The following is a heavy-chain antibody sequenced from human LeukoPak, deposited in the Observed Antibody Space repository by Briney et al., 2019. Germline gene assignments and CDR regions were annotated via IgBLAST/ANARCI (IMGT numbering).Heavy chain of an antibody. CDR2: INPNSGGT. CDR3: ARSPPVRMTTVTNPIRFPDY. D-gene: IGHD4-17*01. V-gene: IGHV1-2*02. Sequence: GASVKVSCKASGYTFTGYYMHWVRQAPGQGLEWMGWINPNSGGTNYAQKFQGRVTMTRDTSISTAYMELSRLRSDDTAVYYCARSPPVRMTTVTNPIRFPDYWGQGTLVTVSS. J-gene: IGHJ4*02. CDR1: GYTFTGYY.